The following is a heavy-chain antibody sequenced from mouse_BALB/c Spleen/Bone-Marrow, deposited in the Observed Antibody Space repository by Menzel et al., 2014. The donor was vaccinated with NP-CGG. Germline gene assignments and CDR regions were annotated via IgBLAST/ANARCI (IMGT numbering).Heavy chain of an antibody. CDR1: GFTFSNYW. CDR3: TSHYGSSYKWFAY. Sequence: QSGGGLVQPGGSMKLSCVASGFTFSNYWMNWVRQSPEKGLEWVAEIRLKSNNYATHYAESVKGRFTISRDDSKSSVYLQMNNLRAEDTGIYYCTSHYGSSYKWFAYWGQGTLVTVSA. D-gene: IGHD1-1*01. J-gene: IGHJ3*01. V-gene: IGHV6-6*02. CDR2: IRLKSNNYAT.